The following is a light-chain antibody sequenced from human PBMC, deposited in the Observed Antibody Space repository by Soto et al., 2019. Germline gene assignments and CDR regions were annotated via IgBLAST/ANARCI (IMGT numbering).Light chain of an antibody. V-gene: IGLV1-44*01. J-gene: IGLJ2*01. Sequence: QRRAGSETPGQMVTFSYSGSSSNIGSNTVNWYQQLPGTAPKLVIYSNNQRPSGVPDRSSGSKSGTSASLAISGLQSEDEADYYCVACDHTLHGYVAFGGGTKVPVL. CDR3: VACDHTLHGYVA. CDR1: SSNIGSNT. CDR2: SNN.